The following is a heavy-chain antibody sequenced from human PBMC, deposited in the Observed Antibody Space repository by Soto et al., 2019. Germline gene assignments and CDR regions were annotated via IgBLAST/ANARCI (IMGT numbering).Heavy chain of an antibody. D-gene: IGHD3-3*01. CDR2: VYYSGST. CDR3: ARGHDFWSGFSYFDY. J-gene: IGHJ4*02. Sequence: QVQLQESGPGLVKPSETLSLTCTVSGGSVSSGSHYWSWIRQPPGKRLEWVGYVYYSGSTNYNPPLKSRVTISVDTSKNQFSLKLNSVTAADTAVYYCARGHDFWSGFSYFDYWGQGTLVTVSS. CDR1: GGSVSSGSHY. V-gene: IGHV4-61*01.